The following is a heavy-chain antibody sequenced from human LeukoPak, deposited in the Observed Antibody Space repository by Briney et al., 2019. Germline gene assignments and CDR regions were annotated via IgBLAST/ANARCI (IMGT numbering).Heavy chain of an antibody. D-gene: IGHD3-3*01. V-gene: IGHV4-4*09. CDR3: ARTEWLFHAFDI. J-gene: IGHJ3*02. Sequence: SETLSLTCTVSGGSISSYYWSCIRQPPGKGLEGIGYIYTSGSTNYNPSPKSRLTISVDTSKNQFSLKLSSVTAADTAVYYCARTEWLFHAFDIWGLGTMVTVSS. CDR1: GGSISSYY. CDR2: IYTSGST.